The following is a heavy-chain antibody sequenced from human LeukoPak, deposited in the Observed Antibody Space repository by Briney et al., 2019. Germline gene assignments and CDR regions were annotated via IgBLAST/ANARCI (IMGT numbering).Heavy chain of an antibody. CDR3: EGGNFYDSSGNPYHFHY. CDR2: IYYSENT. CDR1: GVSISSYY. V-gene: IGHV4-59*01. Sequence: PSETLSLTCSVSGVSISSYYWSWIRQPPGKGLEWIGYIYYSENTNYNSSLKRRVTISEDTSKNQFSLNVTSVTAADTGVYYCEGGNFYDSSGNPYHFHYWGQGTLVPVPS. J-gene: IGHJ4*02. D-gene: IGHD3-22*01.